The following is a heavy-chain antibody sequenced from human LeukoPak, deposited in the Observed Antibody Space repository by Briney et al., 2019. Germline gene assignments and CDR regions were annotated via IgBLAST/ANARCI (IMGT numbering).Heavy chain of an antibody. D-gene: IGHD5-18*01. CDR2: IYPSDSDT. CDR3: ATREGGQYRFFH. V-gene: IGHV5-51*01. CDR1: GYSFTNYR. Sequence: GGSLKISCKGSGYSFTNYRIGWVRQMPGKGLEWMGIIYPSDSDTRYSPPFQGQVTISADKSTSTAYLQWSNLKASDTAMYYCATREGGQYRFFHWGQGTLVTVSS. J-gene: IGHJ4*02.